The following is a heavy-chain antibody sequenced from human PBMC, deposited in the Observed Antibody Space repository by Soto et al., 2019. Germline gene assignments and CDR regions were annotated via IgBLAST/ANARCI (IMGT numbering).Heavy chain of an antibody. CDR3: AKLFDTSGWFDY. J-gene: IGHJ5*01. D-gene: IGHD6-19*01. CDR1: GYSFSCYW. CDR2: IYPGDSDT. V-gene: IGHV5-51*01. Sequence: PGESLKISCKGFGYSFSCYWIGWVRQMPGKGLELMGIIYPGDSDTRYSPSFQGQVTITADRSITTSYLQWSSLKASDTAIYFCAKLFDTSGWFDYWGQGTLVTVSS.